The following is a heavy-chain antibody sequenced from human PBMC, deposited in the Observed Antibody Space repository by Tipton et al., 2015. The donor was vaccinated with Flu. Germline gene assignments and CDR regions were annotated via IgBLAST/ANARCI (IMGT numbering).Heavy chain of an antibody. CDR2: CHTSGST. CDR3: ARERLDLDSLYYNGVDV. Sequence: PGLVKPSETLSLTCTVSGGSISSAGYYWNWIRQSAGGGLEWIGRCHTSGSTNYNPSLKSRVIISLDTSKNQFSLDLTSVTAADTAVYYCARERLDLDSLYYNGVDVWGQGTTVTVSS. V-gene: IGHV4-61*02. J-gene: IGHJ6*02. CDR1: GGSISSAGYY. D-gene: IGHD3/OR15-3a*01.